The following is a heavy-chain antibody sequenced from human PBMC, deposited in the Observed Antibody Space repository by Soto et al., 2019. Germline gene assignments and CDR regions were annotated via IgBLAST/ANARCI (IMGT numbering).Heavy chain of an antibody. J-gene: IGHJ4*02. D-gene: IGHD4-17*01. CDR1: GYTFTSYD. CDR2: MNPNSGNT. Sequence: GASVKVSCKASGYTFTSYDINWVRQATGQGLEWMGWMNPNSGNTGYAQKFQGRVTMTRNTSISTAYMELSSLRSEDTAVYYCAAADYGDDKYYFDYWGQGTLVTVSS. CDR3: AAADYGDDKYYFDY. V-gene: IGHV1-8*01.